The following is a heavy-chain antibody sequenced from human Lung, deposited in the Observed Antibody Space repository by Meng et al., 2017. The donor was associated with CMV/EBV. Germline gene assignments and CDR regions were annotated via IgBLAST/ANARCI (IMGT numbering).Heavy chain of an antibody. CDR2: IRYDGSNK. Sequence: FTFSSYGMHWVRQAPGKGLEWVAFIRYDGSNKYYADSVKGRFTISRDNSKNTLYLQMNSLRAEDTAVYYCAKDFTQLAVAGIPYYFDYGXQGTXVTVSS. CDR1: FTFSSYG. CDR3: AKDFTQLAVAGIPYYFDY. J-gene: IGHJ4*02. V-gene: IGHV3-30*02. D-gene: IGHD6-19*01.